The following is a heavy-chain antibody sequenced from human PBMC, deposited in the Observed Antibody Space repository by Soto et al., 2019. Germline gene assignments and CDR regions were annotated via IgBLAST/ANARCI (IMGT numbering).Heavy chain of an antibody. CDR1: GFTFSSYW. CDR2: IKQDGSEK. CDR3: ARDIAAAGTSYYGMDV. V-gene: IGHV3-7*05. D-gene: IGHD6-13*01. Sequence: GGSLRLSCAASGFTFSSYWMSWVRQAPGKGLEWVVNIKQDGSEKYYVDSVKGRFTISRDNAKNSLYLQMNSLRAEDTAVYYCARDIAAAGTSYYGMDVWGQGTTVTVSS. J-gene: IGHJ6*02.